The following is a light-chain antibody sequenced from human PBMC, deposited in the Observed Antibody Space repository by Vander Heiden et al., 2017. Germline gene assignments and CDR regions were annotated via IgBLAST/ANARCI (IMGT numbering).Light chain of an antibody. CDR1: QDISNY. Sequence: DIQMTQSPSSLSASVGDRVTITCQASQDISNYLNWYQQKPGKAPKLLIYDASNLETGVPSRFSGSGSGTDFTFTISSLQPEDIATYYCQQYDNLHPWEFTFGHGTKVDIK. V-gene: IGKV1-33*01. CDR3: QQYDNLHPWEFT. CDR2: DAS. J-gene: IGKJ3*01.